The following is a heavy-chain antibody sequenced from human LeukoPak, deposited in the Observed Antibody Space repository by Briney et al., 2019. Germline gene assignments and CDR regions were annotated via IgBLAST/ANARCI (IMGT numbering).Heavy chain of an antibody. CDR1: GDSITSYY. V-gene: IGHV4-59*01. J-gene: IGHJ4*02. CDR2: IYYSGST. CDR3: ARENGVGATGYFDY. Sequence: SEILSLTCTVSGDSITSYYCSWMREPPGKGLEWIGYIYYSGSTNYNPSLKSRVTISVDTSKNQFSLKLSSVTAADTAVYYCARENGVGATGYFDYWGQGTLVTVSS. D-gene: IGHD1-26*01.